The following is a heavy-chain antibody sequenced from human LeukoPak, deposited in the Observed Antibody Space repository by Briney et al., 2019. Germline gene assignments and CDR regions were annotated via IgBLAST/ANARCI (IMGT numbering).Heavy chain of an antibody. CDR2: ISAYNGNT. V-gene: IGHV1-18*01. Sequence: ASVKVSCKASGYTFTGYGISWVRQAPGRGLEWMGWISAYNGNTNYAQKLQGRVTMTTDTSTSTAYMELRSLRSDDTAVYYCARGGILYGVAPPSYWYFDLWGRGTLVTVSS. CDR1: GYTFTGYG. CDR3: ARGGILYGVAPPSYWYFDL. J-gene: IGHJ2*01. D-gene: IGHD4-17*01.